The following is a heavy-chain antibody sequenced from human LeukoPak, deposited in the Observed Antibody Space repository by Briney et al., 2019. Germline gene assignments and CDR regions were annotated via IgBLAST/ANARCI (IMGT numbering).Heavy chain of an antibody. V-gene: IGHV4-59*01. D-gene: IGHD3-10*01. CDR1: GGSISSYY. J-gene: IGHJ5*02. CDR3: ARTTMVRGVSPWFDP. Sequence: NSSETLSLTCTVSGGSISSYYWSWIRQPPGKGLEWIGYIYYSGSTNYNPSLKSRVTISVDTSKNRFSLKLSSVTAADTAVYYCARTTMVRGVSPWFDPWGQGTLVTVSS. CDR2: IYYSGST.